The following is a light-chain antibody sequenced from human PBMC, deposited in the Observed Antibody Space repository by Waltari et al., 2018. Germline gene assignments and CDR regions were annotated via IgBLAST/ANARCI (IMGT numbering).Light chain of an antibody. J-gene: IGLJ1*01. CDR1: SSDVGGYNY. Sequence: QSALTQPASVSGSPGQSITISCTGTSSDVGGYNYVSWYQQHPGKAPKLMIYEVSNRPSAVLLRFSGSKAGTPAPLTISGLQAEDEAHYYCSSYTSSSTHYVFGTGTKVTVL. V-gene: IGLV2-14*01. CDR2: EVS. CDR3: SSYTSSSTHYV.